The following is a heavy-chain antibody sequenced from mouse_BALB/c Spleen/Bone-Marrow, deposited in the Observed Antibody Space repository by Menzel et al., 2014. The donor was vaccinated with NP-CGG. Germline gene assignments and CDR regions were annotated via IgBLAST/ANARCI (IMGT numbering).Heavy chain of an antibody. V-gene: IGHV14-3*02. Sequence: EVHLVESGAELVKPGASVKLSCTASGFNIKDTYMHWVKQRPEQGLEWIGRIDPANGNTKYDPKFQGKATITADTSSNTACLQVSSLTSEDTAVYYCARWEYYAMEYGGQGASVTGSS. J-gene: IGHJ4*01. CDR3: ARWEYYAMEY. D-gene: IGHD4-1*01. CDR1: GFNIKDTY. CDR2: IDPANGNT.